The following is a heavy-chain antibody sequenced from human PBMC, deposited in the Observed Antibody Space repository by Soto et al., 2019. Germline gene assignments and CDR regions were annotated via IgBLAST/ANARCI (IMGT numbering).Heavy chain of an antibody. J-gene: IGHJ4*02. CDR2: ISYDGSNK. D-gene: IGHD5-12*01. Sequence: PVGSLRLSCAASGFTFSSYEMNWVRQAPGKGLEWVAVISYDGSNKYYADSVKGRFTISRDNSKNTLYLQMNSLRAEDTAVYYCARPEMATIGGYFDYWGQGTLVTVSS. V-gene: IGHV3-30*03. CDR1: GFTFSSYE. CDR3: ARPEMATIGGYFDY.